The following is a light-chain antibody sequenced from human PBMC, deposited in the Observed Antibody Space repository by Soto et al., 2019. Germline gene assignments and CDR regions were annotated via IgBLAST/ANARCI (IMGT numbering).Light chain of an antibody. Sequence: VLTQSPATLYLSPGETATLSCGASQSIISPYFAWYQHKPGLAPTLLSYDISKRATGIPDRFSGSGSGTDFTLTIGRVEPEDFGVYYCQQYGISPWTFGKGTKVQLK. CDR2: DIS. V-gene: IGKV3D-20*01. J-gene: IGKJ1*01. CDR1: QSIISPY. CDR3: QQYGISPWT.